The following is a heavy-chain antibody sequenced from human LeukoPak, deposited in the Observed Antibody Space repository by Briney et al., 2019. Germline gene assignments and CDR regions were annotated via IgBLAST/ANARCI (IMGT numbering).Heavy chain of an antibody. V-gene: IGHV4-39*01. CDR2: IYYSGST. CDR3: ARLYYDSSGYYQICYFDY. CDR1: GGSISSSSYY. D-gene: IGHD3-22*01. J-gene: IGHJ4*02. Sequence: SETLSLTCTVSGGSISSSSYYWGWIRQPPGKGLEWIGSIYYSGSTYYNPSLKSRVTISVDTSKNQFSLNLSFVTAADTAVYYCARLYYDSSGYYQICYFDYWGQGTLVTVFS.